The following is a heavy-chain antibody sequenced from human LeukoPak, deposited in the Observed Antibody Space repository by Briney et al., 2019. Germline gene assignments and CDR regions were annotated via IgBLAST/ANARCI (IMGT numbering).Heavy chain of an antibody. D-gene: IGHD1-26*01. CDR3: ARGSGSFSGGFDY. Sequence: GGSLRLSCAASGFTFSSYAMSWVRQAPGKGLEWVSAISGSGGSTYYADSVKGRFTISRDNSKNTLYLQMNSLRAEDTAVYYCARGSGSFSGGFDYWGQGTLVTVSS. CDR2: ISGSGGST. J-gene: IGHJ4*02. CDR1: GFTFSSYA. V-gene: IGHV3-23*01.